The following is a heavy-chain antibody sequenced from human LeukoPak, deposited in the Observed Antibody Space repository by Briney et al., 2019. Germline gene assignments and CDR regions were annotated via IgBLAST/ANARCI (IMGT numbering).Heavy chain of an antibody. CDR1: GYTFTSYG. Sequence: ASVKVSCKASGYTFTSYGISWVRQAPGQGLEWMGWISAYNGNTNYTQKLQGRVTMTTDTSTSTAYMELRSLRSDDTAVYYCAPHHPRWGSLNWGQGTLVTVSS. V-gene: IGHV1-18*01. CDR3: APHHPRWGSLN. CDR2: ISAYNGNT. D-gene: IGHD7-27*01. J-gene: IGHJ4*02.